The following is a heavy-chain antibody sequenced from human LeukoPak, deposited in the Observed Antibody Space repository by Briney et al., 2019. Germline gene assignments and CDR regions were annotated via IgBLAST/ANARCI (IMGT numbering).Heavy chain of an antibody. D-gene: IGHD6-19*01. Sequence: SGTLSLTCAVSGGSLTSSNWWSWVRQPPGEGLEWIGEMYHSGNTNYNPSLKSRVTISVDTSKNQFSLKLSSVTAADTAVYYCARHGIYVGSGWSFDFWAQGTLVTVSS. CDR3: ARHGIYVGSGWSFDF. CDR1: GGSLTSSNW. V-gene: IGHV4-4*02. CDR2: MYHSGNT. J-gene: IGHJ4*02.